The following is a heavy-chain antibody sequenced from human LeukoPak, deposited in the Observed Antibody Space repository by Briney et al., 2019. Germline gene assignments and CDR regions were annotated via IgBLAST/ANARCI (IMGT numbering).Heavy chain of an antibody. D-gene: IGHD1-26*01. V-gene: IGHV3-30*02. CDR2: TRYDGSNK. J-gene: IGHJ6*03. Sequence: GSLRLSCVVSGFTFSSYSMSWVRQAPGKGLEWVAFTRYDGSNKYYADSVKGRFTISRDNSKNTLYLKMNSLRAEDTAVYYCAKGHGWEASYYYYMDVWGKGTTVTISS. CDR3: AKGHGWEASYYYYMDV. CDR1: GFTFSSYS.